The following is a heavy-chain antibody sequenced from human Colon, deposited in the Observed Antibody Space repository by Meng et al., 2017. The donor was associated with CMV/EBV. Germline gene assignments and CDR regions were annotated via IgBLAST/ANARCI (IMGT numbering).Heavy chain of an antibody. CDR1: GYTFINYD. Sequence: ASVKVSCKASGYTFINYDITWVRQAPGQGLEWMGWISAYSGKTNYAQKLQGRVIMTTDTSTNTAYTELRSLGSDDTAVYYCARGASSSSNGMDVWGQGTTVTVSS. D-gene: IGHD6-6*01. V-gene: IGHV1-18*01. CDR3: ARGASSSSNGMDV. CDR2: ISAYSGKT. J-gene: IGHJ6*02.